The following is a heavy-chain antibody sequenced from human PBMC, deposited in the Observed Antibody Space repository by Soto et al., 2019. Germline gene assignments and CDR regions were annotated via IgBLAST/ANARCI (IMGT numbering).Heavy chain of an antibody. V-gene: IGHV3-30*03. D-gene: IGHD2-8*02. J-gene: IGHJ4*02. CDR3: ARGVVSSPPRY. Sequence: LRLSCSASGFTFSSYGMHWVRQAPGKGLEWVAVISYDGSNKYYADSVKGRFTISRDNSKNTLYLQMNSLRAEDTAVYYCARGVVSSPPRYWGRGTLVTVSS. CDR1: GFTFSSYG. CDR2: ISYDGSNK.